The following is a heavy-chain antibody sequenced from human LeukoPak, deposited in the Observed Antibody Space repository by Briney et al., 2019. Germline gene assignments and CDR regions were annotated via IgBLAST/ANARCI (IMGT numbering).Heavy chain of an antibody. J-gene: IGHJ4*02. CDR1: GFTFISYD. D-gene: IGHD2-8*01. Sequence: GGSLRLSCAASGFTFISYDMSWVRQAPGKGLEWVSVISGSGGDAYYADSVKGRLTISRDISKNTLYLQMNSLSAEDTAVYYCAKGDSGMVRRYYFDYWGQGTLVTVSS. CDR3: AKGDSGMVRRYYFDY. CDR2: ISGSGGDA. V-gene: IGHV3-23*01.